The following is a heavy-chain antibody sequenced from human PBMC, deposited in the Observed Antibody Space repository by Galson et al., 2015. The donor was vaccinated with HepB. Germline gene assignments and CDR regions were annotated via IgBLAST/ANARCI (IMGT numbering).Heavy chain of an antibody. Sequence: LSLTCAVYGGSFSGYYWSWIRQPPGKGLEWIGYIYYSGSTNYNPSLKSRVTISVDTSKNQFSLKLGSVTAADTAVYYCARGGIEQWLVPFDYWGQGTLVTVSS. CDR2: IYYSGST. V-gene: IGHV4-59*01. CDR3: ARGGIEQWLVPFDY. CDR1: GGSFSGYY. J-gene: IGHJ4*02. D-gene: IGHD6-19*01.